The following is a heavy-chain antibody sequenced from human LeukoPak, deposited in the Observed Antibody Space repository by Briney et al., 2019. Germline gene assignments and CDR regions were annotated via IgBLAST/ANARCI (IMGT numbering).Heavy chain of an antibody. Sequence: GGSLRLSCAASGFTFSSYWMSWVRQAPGKGLEWVANIKQDGSEKYYVDSVKGRFTISRDNAKNSLYLQMNSLRAEDTAVYYCARLMFLWPPIYFDYWGQGTLVTVSS. CDR2: IKQDGSEK. V-gene: IGHV3-7*01. CDR3: ARLMFLWPPIYFDY. J-gene: IGHJ4*02. CDR1: GFTFSSYW. D-gene: IGHD2-8*01.